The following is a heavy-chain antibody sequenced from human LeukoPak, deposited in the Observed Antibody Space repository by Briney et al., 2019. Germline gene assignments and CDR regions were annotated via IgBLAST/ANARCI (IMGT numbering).Heavy chain of an antibody. CDR3: ARPGMMDTAMGNFDD. D-gene: IGHD5-18*01. CDR2: IYYSGST. Sequence: SETLSLTCTVSGGSISSSSYYWGWIRQPPGKGLEWIGSIYYSGSTYYNPSLKSRVTISVDTSKNQISLKLRSVTAADTAVYYCARPGMMDTAMGNFDDWGQGTLVTVSS. J-gene: IGHJ4*02. CDR1: GGSISSSSYY. V-gene: IGHV4-39*01.